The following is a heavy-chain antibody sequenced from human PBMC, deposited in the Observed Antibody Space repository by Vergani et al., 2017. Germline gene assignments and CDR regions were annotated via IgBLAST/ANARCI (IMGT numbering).Heavy chain of an antibody. CDR2: IYPGDSDT. CDR3: ARHSMTIDTAMVTSADY. D-gene: IGHD5-18*01. V-gene: IGHV5-51*01. J-gene: IGHJ4*02. Sequence: EVQLVQSGAEVKKPGESLKISCKGSGYSFTSYWIGWVRQMPGKGLEWMGIIYPGDSDTRYSPSFQGQVTISADKSISTAYLQWSSLKASDTAMYYCARHSMTIDTAMVTSADYWGQGTLVTVSS. CDR1: GYSFTSYW.